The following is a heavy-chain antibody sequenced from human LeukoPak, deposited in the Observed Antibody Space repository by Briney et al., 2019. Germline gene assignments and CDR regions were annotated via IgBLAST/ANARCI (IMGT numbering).Heavy chain of an antibody. CDR2: LSASGGLT. CDR3: AKGGSSYSEMDY. V-gene: IGHV3-23*01. CDR1: GFTFSNYG. D-gene: IGHD4-11*01. J-gene: IGHJ4*02. Sequence: GGTLRLSCAASGFTFSNYGMSWVRQAPGKGLEWVSGLSASGGLTYYSDSVKGRFTISRDNSKNTLYLQMNSLRADDTAVYYCAKGGSSYSEMDYWGQGTLVTVSS.